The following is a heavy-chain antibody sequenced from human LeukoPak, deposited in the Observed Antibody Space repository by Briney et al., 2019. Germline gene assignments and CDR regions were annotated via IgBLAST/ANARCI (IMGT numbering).Heavy chain of an antibody. D-gene: IGHD3-22*01. J-gene: IGHJ4*02. CDR2: ISGSGGST. V-gene: IGHV3-23*01. CDR3: AKAPVGANYYDSSGYFDY. Sequence: GGSLRLSCAASGFTFSSYAMSWVRQVPGKGLEWVSAISGSGGSTYYADSVKGRFTISRDNSKNTLYLQMNSLRADDTAVYYCAKAPVGANYYDSSGYFDYWGQGTLVTVSS. CDR1: GFTFSSYA.